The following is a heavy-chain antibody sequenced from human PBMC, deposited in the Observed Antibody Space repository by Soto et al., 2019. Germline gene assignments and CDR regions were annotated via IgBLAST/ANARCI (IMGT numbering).Heavy chain of an antibody. CDR1: GFTFSSYA. CDR3: ARRGGDQLLYWTYFDY. D-gene: IGHD2-2*02. CDR2: ISSSSSYI. V-gene: IGHV3-21*01. J-gene: IGHJ4*02. Sequence: GGSLRLSCAASGFTFSSYAMSWVRQAPGKGLEWVSSISSSSSYIYYADSVKGRFTISRDNAKNSLYLQMNSLRAEDTAVYYCARRGGDQLLYWTYFDYWGQGTLVTVSS.